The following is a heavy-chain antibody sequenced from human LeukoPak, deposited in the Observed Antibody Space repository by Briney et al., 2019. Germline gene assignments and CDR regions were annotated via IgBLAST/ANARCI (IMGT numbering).Heavy chain of an antibody. CDR2: ISSSGSTI. V-gene: IGHV3-48*03. CDR3: AGLGITMIGGV. D-gene: IGHD3-10*02. CDR1: GFTFSSYE. Sequence: GGSLRLSCAASGFTFSSYEMNWVRQAPGKGLEWVSYISSSGSTIYYADSVKGRFTISGDNAKNSLYLQMNSLRAEDTAVYYCAGLGITMIGGVWGKGTTVTISS. J-gene: IGHJ6*04.